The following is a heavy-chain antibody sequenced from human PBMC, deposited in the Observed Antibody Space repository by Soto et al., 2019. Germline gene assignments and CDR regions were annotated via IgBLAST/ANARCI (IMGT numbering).Heavy chain of an antibody. D-gene: IGHD3-3*01. Sequence: PVGSLRLSCAASGFTFRNYGMTWVRQAPGKGLEWVSAITGNGGSTYYADPVKGRFTISRDNSRNTLFLQMNSLRAEDTAVYYCARDPASLYDIWSGYQAYFDYWGQGTLVTVSS. J-gene: IGHJ4*02. CDR3: ARDPASLYDIWSGYQAYFDY. V-gene: IGHV3-23*01. CDR2: ITGNGGST. CDR1: GFTFRNYG.